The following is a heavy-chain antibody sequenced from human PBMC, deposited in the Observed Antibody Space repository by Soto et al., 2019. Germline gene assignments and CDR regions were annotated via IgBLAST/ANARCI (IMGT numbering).Heavy chain of an antibody. D-gene: IGHD6-13*01. J-gene: IGHJ5*02. CDR2: ISGSGGST. CDR3: AKGEVGQQRVREDWFDP. Sequence: EVQLLESGGGLVQPGGSLRLSCAASGFTFSSYAMSWVRQAPGKGLEWVSAISGSGGSTYYADSVKGRFTISRDNSKNTLYRQMNSLRAEDTAVYYCAKGEVGQQRVREDWFDPWGQGTLVTVYS. CDR1: GFTFSSYA. V-gene: IGHV3-23*01.